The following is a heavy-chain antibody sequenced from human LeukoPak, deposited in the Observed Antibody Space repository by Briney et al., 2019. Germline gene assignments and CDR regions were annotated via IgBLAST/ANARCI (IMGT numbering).Heavy chain of an antibody. CDR1: GFTFSSYS. CDR2: ISSSSSYI. D-gene: IGHD2-2*03. V-gene: IGHV3-21*01. Sequence: GGSLRLSCAASGFTFSSYSMNWVRQAPGKGLEWVSSISSSSSYIYYADSVKGRFTISRDNAKNSLYLQMNSLRAEDTAVYYCARGDGYCSSTSCLYYFDYWGQGTLVTVSS. CDR3: ARGDGYCSSTSCLYYFDY. J-gene: IGHJ4*02.